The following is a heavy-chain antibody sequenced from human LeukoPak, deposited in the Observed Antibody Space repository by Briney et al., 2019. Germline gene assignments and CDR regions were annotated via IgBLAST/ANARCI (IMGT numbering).Heavy chain of an antibody. D-gene: IGHD2-21*02. Sequence: GGSLRLSCAASGFTFSSYSMNWVRQAPGKGLEWVSSISSSSSYIYYADSVKGRFTISRDNAKNSLYLQMNSLRAEDTAVYYCAREGVFCGDCQRAGQWVYWGQGTLVTVSS. J-gene: IGHJ4*02. V-gene: IGHV3-21*01. CDR1: GFTFSSYS. CDR3: AREGVFCGDCQRAGQWVY. CDR2: ISSSSSYI.